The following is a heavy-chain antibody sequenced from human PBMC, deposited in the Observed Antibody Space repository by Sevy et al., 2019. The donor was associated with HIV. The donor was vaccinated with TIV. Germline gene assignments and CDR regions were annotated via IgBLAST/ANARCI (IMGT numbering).Heavy chain of an antibody. CDR3: AKVLNPALESMMEVTVRSLKGFDV. D-gene: IGHD3-22*01. CDR1: GFTFNTHV. Sequence: GGSLRLPCAASGFTFNTHVMNWVRQAPGKGLEWVSSISGFGNTYYADSVRGRFTISRDNAKNTLYLQMNSLRADDTAVYYCAKVLNPALESMMEVTVRSLKGFDVWGQGTMVTVSS. CDR2: ISGFGNT. J-gene: IGHJ3*01. V-gene: IGHV3-23*01.